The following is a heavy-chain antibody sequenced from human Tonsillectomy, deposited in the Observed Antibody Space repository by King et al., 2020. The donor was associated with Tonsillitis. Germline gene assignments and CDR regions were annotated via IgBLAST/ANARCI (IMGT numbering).Heavy chain of an antibody. J-gene: IGHJ1*01. CDR2: IYYSGST. CDR1: AGSIISYY. V-gene: IGHV4-59*08. CDR3: ARHGNYDILTGYYPLQH. Sequence: VQLQESGPGLVKPSETLSLTCTVSAGSIISYYWSWLRQPPGKGLEWIGYIYYSGSTGYNPSLKSRVAISVDTSKNQFSLNLSSVTAGDTAVYYCARHGNYDILTGYYPLQHWGQGTLVAVSS. D-gene: IGHD3-9*01.